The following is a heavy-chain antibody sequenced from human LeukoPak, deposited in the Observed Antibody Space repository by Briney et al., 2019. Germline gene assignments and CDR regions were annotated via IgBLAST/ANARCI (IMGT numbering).Heavy chain of an antibody. CDR2: VSAYADNT. Sequence: GASVKVSCKASGYTFTSCGISWVRQAPGQGLEWVGWVSAYADNTNYVQKFQGRVTMTTDTSTSTAYMELRSLRSDDTAVYYCARDCIGCHGFDYWGQGTLVTVSS. D-gene: IGHD2-15*01. CDR1: GYTFTSCG. CDR3: ARDCIGCHGFDY. V-gene: IGHV1-18*01. J-gene: IGHJ4*02.